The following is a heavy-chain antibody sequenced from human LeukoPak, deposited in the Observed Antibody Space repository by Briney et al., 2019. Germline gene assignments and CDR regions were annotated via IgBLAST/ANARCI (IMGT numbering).Heavy chain of an antibody. V-gene: IGHV1-3*01. Sequence: GASVKVSCKASGYTFTSYAMHWVRQAPGQRLEWMGWINAGNGNTKYSQKFQGRVTITRDTSASTAYMELSSLRSEDTAVYYCARDACFGELLYDESNWFDPWGQGTLVTVSS. CDR1: GYTFTSYA. CDR3: ARDACFGELLYDESNWFDP. D-gene: IGHD3-10*01. J-gene: IGHJ5*02. CDR2: INAGNGNT.